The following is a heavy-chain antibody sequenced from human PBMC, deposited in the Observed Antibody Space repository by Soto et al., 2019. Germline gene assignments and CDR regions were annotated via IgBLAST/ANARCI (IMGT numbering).Heavy chain of an antibody. V-gene: IGHV4-30-4*01. Sequence: SETLSLTCTVSGGSISSGDDYWSWIRQPPGKGLEWIGYIYYSGSTYYNPSLKSRVTISVDTSKNQFSLKLSSVTAADTAVYYCARERSGYCSGGSCYRYFDYWGQGTLVTVSS. CDR3: ARERSGYCSGGSCYRYFDY. CDR1: GGSISSGDDY. D-gene: IGHD2-15*01. J-gene: IGHJ4*02. CDR2: IYYSGST.